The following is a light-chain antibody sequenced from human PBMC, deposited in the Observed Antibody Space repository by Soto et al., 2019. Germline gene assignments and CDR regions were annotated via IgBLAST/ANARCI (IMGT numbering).Light chain of an antibody. Sequence: PVLTQSPSASASLGASVKLTCTLSSGHSSYAIAWHQQQPEKGPRYLMKLASDGSHTKGDASPDRFSGSSSGAERYLTISSPQSEDEADDYCQTWGTGIHVVFGGGTKLTVL. V-gene: IGLV4-69*01. CDR3: QTWGTGIHVV. CDR2: LASDGSH. J-gene: IGLJ2*01. CDR1: SGHSSYA.